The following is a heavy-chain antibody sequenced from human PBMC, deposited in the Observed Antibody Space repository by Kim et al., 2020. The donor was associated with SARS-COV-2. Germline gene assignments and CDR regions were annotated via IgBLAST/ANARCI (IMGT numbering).Heavy chain of an antibody. CDR2: ISGSGGST. CDR3: AKDPFYYDFWRGGDY. D-gene: IGHD3-3*01. J-gene: IGHJ4*02. V-gene: IGHV3-23*01. CDR1: GFTFSSYA. Sequence: GGSLRLSCAASGFTFSSYAMSWVRQAPGKGLEWVSAISGSGGSTYYADSVKGRFTISRDNSKNTLYLQMNSLRAEDTAVYYCAKDPFYYDFWRGGDYWGQGTLVTVSS.